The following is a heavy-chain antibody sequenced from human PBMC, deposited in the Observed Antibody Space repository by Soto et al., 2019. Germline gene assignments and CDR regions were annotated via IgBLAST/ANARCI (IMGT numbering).Heavy chain of an antibody. CDR1: GGSISSGGYY. CDR3: ARSNRVGYSSGWYFDY. J-gene: IGHJ4*02. CDR2: IYYSGST. Sequence: PSETLSLTCTVSGGSISSGGYYWSWIRQHPGKGLEWIGYIYYSGSTYYNPSLKSRVTISVDTSKNQFSLKLSSVTAADTAVYYCARSNRVGYSSGWYFDYWGQGTLVTVSS. V-gene: IGHV4-31*03. D-gene: IGHD6-19*01.